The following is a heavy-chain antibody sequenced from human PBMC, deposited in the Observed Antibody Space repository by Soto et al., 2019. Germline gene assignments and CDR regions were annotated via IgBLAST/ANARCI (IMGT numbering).Heavy chain of an antibody. J-gene: IGHJ5*02. Sequence: SETLSLTCTVSGGSINTYYWSWIRQPPGKGLEWIGYISYSGSTNYNPSLKSRVTISRDTSKNQFSLKLSSVTAADTAVYYCAREGAYGDTPWGQGTLVTVSS. CDR2: ISYSGST. D-gene: IGHD4-17*01. V-gene: IGHV4-59*01. CDR1: GGSINTYY. CDR3: AREGAYGDTP.